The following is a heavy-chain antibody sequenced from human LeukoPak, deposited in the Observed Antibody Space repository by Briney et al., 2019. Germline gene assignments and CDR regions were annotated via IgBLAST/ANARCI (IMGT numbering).Heavy chain of an antibody. V-gene: IGHV3-21*01. J-gene: IGHJ5*02. CDR1: GFTFSSYE. CDR3: ARAGSDWFNWFDP. D-gene: IGHD6-19*01. CDR2: ITSSSSYI. Sequence: GGSLRLSCAASGFTFSSYEMNWVRQAPGKGLEWVSSITSSSSYIYYADSVKGRFTISRDNAKNSLYLQMNSLRAEDTAVYYCARAGSDWFNWFDPWGQGTLVTVSS.